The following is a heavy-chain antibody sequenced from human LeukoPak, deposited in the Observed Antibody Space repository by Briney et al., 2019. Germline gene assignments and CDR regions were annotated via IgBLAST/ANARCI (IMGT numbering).Heavy chain of an antibody. CDR3: ASSYCSGGSCYSLGFDY. D-gene: IGHD2-15*01. CDR1: GGSISSYY. CDR2: IYYSGST. J-gene: IGHJ4*02. Sequence: PSETLSLTCTVSGGSISSYYWSWIRQPPGKGLEWIGYIYYSGSTNYNPSLKSRVTISVDTSKNQFSLKLSSVTAADTAVYYCASSYCSGGSCYSLGFDYRGQGTLVTVSS. V-gene: IGHV4-59*01.